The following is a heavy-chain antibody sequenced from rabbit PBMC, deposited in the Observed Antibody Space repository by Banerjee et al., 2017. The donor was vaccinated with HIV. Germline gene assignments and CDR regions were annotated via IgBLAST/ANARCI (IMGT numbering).Heavy chain of an antibody. J-gene: IGHJ6*01. V-gene: IGHV1S45*01. CDR3: ARDYWIGNSGYGWDL. D-gene: IGHD6-1*01. CDR2: IGVGSSGST. Sequence: EESGGDLVKPEGSLTLTCTASGFSFSNNYWICWVRQAPGKGLEWIACIGVGSSGSTYYASWAKGRFTISKTSSTTVTLQMTSLTAADTATYFCARDYWIGNSGYGWDLWGPGTLVTVS. CDR1: GFSFSNNYW.